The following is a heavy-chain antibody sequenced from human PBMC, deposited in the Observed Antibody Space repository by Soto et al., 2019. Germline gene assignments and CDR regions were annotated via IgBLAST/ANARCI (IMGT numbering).Heavy chain of an antibody. V-gene: IGHV1-69*06. J-gene: IGHJ5*02. D-gene: IGHD2-21*02. Sequence: QVQLVQSGAEVKKPGSSVKVSCKAPGGTFSSYAISWVRQAPGQGLEWMGGIIPIFGTANYAQKFQGRVTITAAKATSTAYMELSSLRSEYPAVYYCARHGGNSFNWFDPWGQGTLVTVSS. CDR3: ARHGGNSFNWFDP. CDR2: IIPIFGTA. CDR1: GGTFSSYA.